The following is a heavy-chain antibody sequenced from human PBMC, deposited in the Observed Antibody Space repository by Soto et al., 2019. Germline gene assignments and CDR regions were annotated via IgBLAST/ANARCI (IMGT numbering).Heavy chain of an antibody. CDR1: GFSLSSGGLC. CDR3: ARIPSSAWYDWWYFDY. D-gene: IGHD6-19*01. J-gene: IGHJ4*02. V-gene: IGHV2-70*01. CDR2: IDWDDAK. Sequence: SGPTLVNPTQTLTLTCAFSGFSLSSGGLCVGWIRQPPGKALEWLAIIDWDDAKYYSTSLKTRLTISKDTSKNQVVLTTTNMDPVDTATYYCARIPSSAWYDWWYFDYWGPGALVTVSS.